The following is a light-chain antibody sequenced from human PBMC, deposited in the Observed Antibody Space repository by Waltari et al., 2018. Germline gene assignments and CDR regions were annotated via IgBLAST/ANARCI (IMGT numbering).Light chain of an antibody. J-gene: IGKJ1*01. Sequence: TVVIQSPATLSVSPGERATLSCRTSQTIGSALAWYQQKPGQAPRLLIYRASTRAAGIPDRFSGSGSETEFTLTISSLQSEDSAVYYCQQYNRWPPGTFGQGTKVEI. CDR1: QTIGSA. CDR3: QQYNRWPPGT. CDR2: RAS. V-gene: IGKV3D-15*01.